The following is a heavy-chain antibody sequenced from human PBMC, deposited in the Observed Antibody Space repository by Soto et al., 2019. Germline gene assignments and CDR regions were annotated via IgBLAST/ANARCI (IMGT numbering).Heavy chain of an antibody. CDR1: GYSISSGYY. V-gene: IGHV4-38-2*01. D-gene: IGHD3-22*01. CDR2: TYHGGST. J-gene: IGHJ5*02. Sequence: SETLSLTCAVSGYSISSGYYWGWLRQPPGKGLEWIGSTYHGGSTYYNPSLNSRVTLSIDMTNNHVSLILNSVTAADTAVYYCARVGPWVPYSYDSSPYNFENSFDPWGQGTLVTVSS. CDR3: ARVGPWVPYSYDSSPYNFENSFDP.